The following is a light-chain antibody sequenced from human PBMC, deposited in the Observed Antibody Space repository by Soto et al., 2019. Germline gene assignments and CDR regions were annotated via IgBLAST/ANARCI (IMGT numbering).Light chain of an antibody. CDR1: RSATGDYNF. Sequence: EPGSGAGPRGRWVTISYTGLRSATGDYNFNTWFQHSPGKATRRLIYQVNERPSGVSGRFSGSKAGNTASLTISGLLDDDEADYFCASFRSGTIRVLGSGSKVTAL. J-gene: IGLJ6*01. CDR3: ASFRSGTIRV. V-gene: IGLV2-14*01. CDR2: QVN.